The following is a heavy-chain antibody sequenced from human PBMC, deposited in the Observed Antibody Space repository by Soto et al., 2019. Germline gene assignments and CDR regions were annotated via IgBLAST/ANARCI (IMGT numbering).Heavy chain of an antibody. CDR1: GGSVSSGSYY. V-gene: IGHV4-61*01. CDR3: ARGASVTMVGGVFYNWFDP. CDR2: IYYSGST. Sequence: SETLSLTCTVSGGSVSSGSYYWSWIRQPPGKGLEWIGYIYYSGSTNYNPTLKSRCTISVVTSKNQISLKLSSVPAADTAVYYCARGASVTMVGGVFYNWFDPWGQGTLVTVSS. J-gene: IGHJ5*02. D-gene: IGHD3-10*01.